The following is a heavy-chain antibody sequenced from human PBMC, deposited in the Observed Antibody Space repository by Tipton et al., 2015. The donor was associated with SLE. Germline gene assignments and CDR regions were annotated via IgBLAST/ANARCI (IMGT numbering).Heavy chain of an antibody. CDR3: ARAPGIVGARGAFDI. J-gene: IGHJ3*02. CDR2: IYYSGST. CDR1: GASVSPHF. D-gene: IGHD1-26*01. V-gene: IGHV4-59*02. Sequence: TLSLTCSVSGASVSPHFWSWIRQPPGKGLEWIGYIYYSGSTNYNPSLKSRVTISVDTSKNQFSLKLSSVAAADTAVYYCARAPGIVGARGAFDIWGQGTMVTVSS.